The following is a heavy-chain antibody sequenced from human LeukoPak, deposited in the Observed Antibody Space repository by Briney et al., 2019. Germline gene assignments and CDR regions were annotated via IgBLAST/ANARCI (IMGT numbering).Heavy chain of an antibody. V-gene: IGHV3-23*01. Sequence: GGSLRLSCAASGFTFSSYAMSWVRQAPGKGLEWVSGISGSGDNTYYADSVKGRFTISRDNSKNTLYVQVNSLGTEDTAAYYCAKGSYYDSSGSFYFDYWGQGTLITVSS. CDR1: GFTFSSYA. CDR3: AKGSYYDSSGSFYFDY. D-gene: IGHD3-22*01. J-gene: IGHJ4*02. CDR2: ISGSGDNT.